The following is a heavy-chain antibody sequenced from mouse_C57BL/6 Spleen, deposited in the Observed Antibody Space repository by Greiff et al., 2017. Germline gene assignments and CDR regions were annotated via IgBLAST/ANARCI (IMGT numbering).Heavy chain of an antibody. J-gene: IGHJ1*03. CDR2: ISSGGSYT. CDR3: ARQGITTVVADWYFDV. V-gene: IGHV5-6*01. D-gene: IGHD1-1*01. Sequence: EVQLKESGGDLVKPGGSLKLSCAASGFTFSSYGMSWVRQTPDKRLEWVATISSGGSYTYYPDSVKGRFTISRDNAKNTLYLQMSSLKSEDTAMYYCARQGITTVVADWYFDVWGTGTTVTVSS. CDR1: GFTFSSYG.